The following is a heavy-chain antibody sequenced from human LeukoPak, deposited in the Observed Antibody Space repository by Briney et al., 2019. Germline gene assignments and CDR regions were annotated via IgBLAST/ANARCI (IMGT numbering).Heavy chain of an antibody. V-gene: IGHV3-7*01. J-gene: IGHJ6*02. CDR3: ARDRAITILYYYYYYGMDA. CDR2: IKQDGSEK. Sequence: GGSLRLSCAASGFTFSSYWMSWVRQAPGKGLEWVANIKQDGSEKYYVDSVKGRFTISRDNAKNSLYLQMNSLRAEDTAVYYCARDRAITILYYYYYYGMDAWGQGTTVTVSS. D-gene: IGHD3-3*01. CDR1: GFTFSSYW.